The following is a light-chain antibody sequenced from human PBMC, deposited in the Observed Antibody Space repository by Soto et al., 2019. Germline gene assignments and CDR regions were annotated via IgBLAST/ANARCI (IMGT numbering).Light chain of an antibody. CDR2: KAS. V-gene: IGKV1-5*03. CDR3: QQYKDYPWT. J-gene: IGKJ1*01. CDR1: QSISSW. Sequence: DIQMTQSASTLSASVGDRVTITCRASQSISSWLAWYQQKPGKAPKLLIYKASSLVCGDPSRFSGSGSGTEFPHAISRLQPDGFATYYCQQYKDYPWTFRQGTKVEIK.